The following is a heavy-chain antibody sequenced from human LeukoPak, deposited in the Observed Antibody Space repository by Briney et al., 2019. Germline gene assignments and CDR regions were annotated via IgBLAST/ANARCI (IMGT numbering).Heavy chain of an antibody. CDR3: ASTRGYSYGFYRYYYYMDV. Sequence: PSETLSLTCTVSSGSISTSNYYWGWVRQPPGKALEWIGNIFYSGSTYYSPSLKSRVTISLDTSRNQFSLKLSSVTAADTAVYYCASTRGYSYGFYRYYYYMDVWGKGTTVTVSS. V-gene: IGHV4-39*07. CDR1: SGSISTSNYY. CDR2: IFYSGST. D-gene: IGHD5-18*01. J-gene: IGHJ6*03.